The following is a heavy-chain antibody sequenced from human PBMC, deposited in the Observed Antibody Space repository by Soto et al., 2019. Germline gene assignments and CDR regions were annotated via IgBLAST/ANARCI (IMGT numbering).Heavy chain of an antibody. Sequence: GGSLRLSCATSGFTFSTYAMSWVRQAPGEGLEWVSAVSASLGAGGETTYYADSVEGRFTISRDNSKNTVYLQMNSLRVEDTAVYYCAKPTVAGTGRFDYWGQGTLVTVSS. CDR2: VSASLGAGGETT. V-gene: IGHV3-23*01. CDR3: AKPTVAGTGRFDY. CDR1: GFTFSTYA. D-gene: IGHD6-19*01. J-gene: IGHJ4*02.